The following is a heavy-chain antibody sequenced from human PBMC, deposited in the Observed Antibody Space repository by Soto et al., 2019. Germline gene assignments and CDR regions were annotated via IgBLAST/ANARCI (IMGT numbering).Heavy chain of an antibody. Sequence: GESLKISCKGSGFNFAGYWIAWVRQMPGKGLELMGIIYPSDSDTRYRPSFQGQVTISADKSISSAYLQWSSLRASDTAMYYCARGGVSTRTFDYWGQGTPVTVSS. CDR2: IYPSDSDT. J-gene: IGHJ4*02. CDR1: GFNFAGYW. D-gene: IGHD3-3*01. V-gene: IGHV5-51*01. CDR3: ARGGVSTRTFDY.